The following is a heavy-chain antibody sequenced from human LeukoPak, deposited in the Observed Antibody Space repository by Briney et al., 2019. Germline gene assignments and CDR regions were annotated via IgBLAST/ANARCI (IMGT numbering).Heavy chain of an antibody. CDR3: ARDGYYDSSGYSNDAFDI. D-gene: IGHD3-22*01. CDR2: INPSGGST. V-gene: IGHV1-46*01. CDR1: GYTFTGYY. J-gene: IGHJ3*02. Sequence: ASVKVSCKASGYTFTGYYMHWVRQAPGQGLEWMGIINPSGGSTSYAQKFQGRVTMSRDTSTSTVYMELSSLRSEDTAVYYCARDGYYDSSGYSNDAFDIWGQGTMVTVSS.